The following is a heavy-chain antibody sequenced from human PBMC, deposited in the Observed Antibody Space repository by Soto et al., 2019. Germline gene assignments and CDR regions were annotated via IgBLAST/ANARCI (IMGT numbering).Heavy chain of an antibody. V-gene: IGHV4-31*03. CDR3: ARDFRPSDSSGYYYIDY. CDR2: IYYSGST. J-gene: IGHJ4*02. CDR1: GGSISSGGYY. Sequence: NPSETLSLTCTVSGGSISSGGYYWSWIRQHPGKGLEWIGYIYYSGSTYYNPSLKSRVTISVDTSKNQFSLKLSSVTAADTAVYYCARDFRPSDSSGYYYIDYWGQGTLVTVSS. D-gene: IGHD3-22*01.